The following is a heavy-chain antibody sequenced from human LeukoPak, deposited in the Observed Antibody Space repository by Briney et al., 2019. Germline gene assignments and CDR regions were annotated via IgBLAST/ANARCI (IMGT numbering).Heavy chain of an antibody. V-gene: IGHV4-61*02. CDR1: GGSISSGSYY. J-gene: IGHJ3*02. CDR3: ARLVGPLGYCSSTSCYAFDI. CDR2: IYNSGST. Sequence: PSETLCLTCTVSGGSISSGSYYWSWIRQPAGKGLEWIGRIYNSGSTNYNPSLKSRVTISVDTSKNQFSLKVNSVTAADTAVYYCARLVGPLGYCSSTSCYAFDIWGQGTMVTVSS. D-gene: IGHD2-2*01.